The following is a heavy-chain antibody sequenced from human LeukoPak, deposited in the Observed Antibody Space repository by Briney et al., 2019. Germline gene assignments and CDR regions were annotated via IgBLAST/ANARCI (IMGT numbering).Heavy chain of an antibody. J-gene: IGHJ4*02. V-gene: IGHV1-2*02. D-gene: IGHD1-26*01. Sequence: ASVKVSCKASGYTFTGYYMHWVRQAPGQGLEWMGWINPNSGGTNYAQKFQGRVTMTRDTSISTAYMELSRLTSDDTAVYYCARTEVSGSYLAGGSDYWGQGTLVTVSS. CDR1: GYTFTGYY. CDR3: ARTEVSGSYLAGGSDY. CDR2: INPNSGGT.